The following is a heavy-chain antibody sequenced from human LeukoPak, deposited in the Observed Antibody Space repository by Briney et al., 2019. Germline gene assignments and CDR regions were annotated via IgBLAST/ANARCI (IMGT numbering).Heavy chain of an antibody. D-gene: IGHD3-3*01. J-gene: IGHJ3*02. CDR1: GGTFSSYA. Sequence: SVKVSCKASGGTFSSYAISWVRQAPGQGLEWMGRIIPILGIANYAQKFQGRVTITADKSTSTAYMELSSLRSEDTAVYYCARAGEYDFWSGSLFRAFDIWGQGTMVTVSS. V-gene: IGHV1-69*04. CDR2: IIPILGIA. CDR3: ARAGEYDFWSGSLFRAFDI.